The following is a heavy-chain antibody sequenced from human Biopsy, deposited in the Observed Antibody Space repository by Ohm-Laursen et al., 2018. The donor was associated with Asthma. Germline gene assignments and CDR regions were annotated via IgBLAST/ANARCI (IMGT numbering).Heavy chain of an antibody. Sequence: SDTLSLTCTVSGASIKTDDHCWSWLRQPPGKGLEWFGFIHYSGSTSYNPSLKGGVTISVDTSKNQFSLKLSSVTAADTAVYYCARASVAASSNWFDPWGRGTLVTVSS. D-gene: IGHD6-19*01. CDR1: GASIKTDDHC. J-gene: IGHJ5*02. CDR2: IHYSGST. V-gene: IGHV4-30-4*02. CDR3: ARASVAASSNWFDP.